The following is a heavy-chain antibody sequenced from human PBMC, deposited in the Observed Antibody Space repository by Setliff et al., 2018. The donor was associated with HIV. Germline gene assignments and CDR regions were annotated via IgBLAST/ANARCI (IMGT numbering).Heavy chain of an antibody. CDR2: IDPNSGDT. V-gene: IGHV1-2*02. D-gene: IGHD6-13*01. CDR3: ARAAGYSSSWHRYAFEI. CDR1: GYTFTGYY. Sequence: GASVKVSCKASGYTFTGYYLHWVRQAPGQGLEWMGWIDPNSGDTNYEQKFQGRVSMTRDTSISTVYMELSSLRSYDTSVYYCARAAGYSSSWHRYAFEIWGQGTMVTVSS. J-gene: IGHJ3*02.